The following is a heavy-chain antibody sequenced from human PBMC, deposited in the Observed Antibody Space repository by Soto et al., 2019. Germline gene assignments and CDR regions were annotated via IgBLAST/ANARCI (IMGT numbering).Heavy chain of an antibody. CDR2: IYTSGST. Sequence: ETLSITCTVYGDSISSYYWSWIGYPAGKGLEWIGRIYTSGSTNYNHSLKRRVTMSVDTSKNQFSLKLSPVTAADTAAYYCARGQYYYDSSGSYQDQVSGMDVWGQGNTVTVSS. V-gene: IGHV4-4*07. J-gene: IGHJ6*02. D-gene: IGHD3-22*01. CDR1: GDSISSYY. CDR3: ARGQYYYDSSGSYQDQVSGMDV.